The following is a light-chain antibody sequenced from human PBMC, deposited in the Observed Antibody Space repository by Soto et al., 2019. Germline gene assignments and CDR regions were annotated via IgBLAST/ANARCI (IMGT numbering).Light chain of an antibody. Sequence: EIVLTQSPGTLSLSPGERATLSCRASQSVSSSDLAWYQQKPGQAPRLLIYGASSSATGMPDRFSGSGSGTAFTLTISSLDTADFAVYDCQQYGSSPYTFGQGTRLEIK. V-gene: IGKV3-20*01. CDR3: QQYGSSPYT. CDR1: QSVSSSD. J-gene: IGKJ2*01. CDR2: GAS.